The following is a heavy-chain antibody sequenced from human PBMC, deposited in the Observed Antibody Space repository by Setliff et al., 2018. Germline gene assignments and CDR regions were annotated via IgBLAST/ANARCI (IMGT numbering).Heavy chain of an antibody. D-gene: IGHD2-15*01. CDR3: ARLKYCSGGNCYGYAFDI. Sequence: GESLTISCKHSGYSFTSYWIAWVRQMPGKGLEWMGIIYPGNSDTRYSPSFQGQVTFSADKSISTAYLQRSSLKASDTAMYYCARLKYCSGGNCYGYAFDIWGQGTLVT. V-gene: IGHV5-51*01. CDR1: GYSFTSYW. J-gene: IGHJ3*02. CDR2: IYPGNSDT.